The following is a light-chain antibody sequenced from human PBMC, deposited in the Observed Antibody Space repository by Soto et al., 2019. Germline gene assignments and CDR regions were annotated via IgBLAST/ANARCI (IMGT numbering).Light chain of an antibody. CDR2: DAS. CDR1: QSVSTR. V-gene: IGKV1-5*02. CDR3: QQTHAVPLT. J-gene: IGKJ5*01. Sequence: DIQMTQSPSSLSASVGDRVTIICRASQSVSTRLAWYQQKPGKAPKVLIYDASSWAGGVPSRFTGSGYGTDFTLTINNLHPEDSATYYCQQTHAVPLTFGQGTRLEIK.